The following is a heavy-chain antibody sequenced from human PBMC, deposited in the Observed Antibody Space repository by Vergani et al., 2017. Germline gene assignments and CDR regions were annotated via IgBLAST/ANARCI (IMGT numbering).Heavy chain of an antibody. J-gene: IGHJ4*02. Sequence: QVQLVESGGGVVQPGRSLRLSCAASGFTFSSYAMHWVRQAPGKGLEWVAVISYDGSNKYYADSVKGRFTISRDNSKNTLYLQMKSLRAEDTAVYYCARGASGDYVSSFDYWGQGTLVTVSS. CDR3: ARGASGDYVSSFDY. CDR1: GFTFSSYA. CDR2: ISYDGSNK. D-gene: IGHD4-17*01. V-gene: IGHV3-30-3*01.